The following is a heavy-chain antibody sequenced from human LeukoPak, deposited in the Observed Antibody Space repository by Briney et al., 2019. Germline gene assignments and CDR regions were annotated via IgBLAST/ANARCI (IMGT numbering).Heavy chain of an antibody. V-gene: IGHV4-59*01. Sequence: SETLSLTCTVSGGSISSYYWSRIRQPPGKGLEWIGYIYYSGSTNYNPSLKSRVTISVDTSKNQFSLKLSSVTAADTAVYYCARDSAGVVGAIYFDYWGQGTLVTVSS. J-gene: IGHJ4*02. CDR1: GGSISSYY. D-gene: IGHD1-26*01. CDR2: IYYSGST. CDR3: ARDSAGVVGAIYFDY.